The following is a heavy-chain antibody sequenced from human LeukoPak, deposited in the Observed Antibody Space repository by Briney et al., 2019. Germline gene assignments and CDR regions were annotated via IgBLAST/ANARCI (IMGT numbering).Heavy chain of an antibody. D-gene: IGHD1-26*01. V-gene: IGHV4-59*01. Sequence: SETLSLTCTVSGASISSYYWSWIRQPPGKGLEWIGYIYYSGSTNYSPSLKSRVTISVDTSKNQFSLKLSPVTAADTAVYYCASHSGNYWYYFDYWGQGTLVTVSS. CDR2: IYYSGST. J-gene: IGHJ4*02. CDR3: ASHSGNYWYYFDY. CDR1: GASISSYY.